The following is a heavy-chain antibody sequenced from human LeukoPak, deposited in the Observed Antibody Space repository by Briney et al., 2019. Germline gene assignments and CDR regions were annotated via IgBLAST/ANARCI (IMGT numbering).Heavy chain of an antibody. CDR1: GFTFSSYG. CDR3: ARHSWFGEDYFDY. Sequence: GGSLRLSCAASGFTFSSYGMSWVRQAPGKGLEWVSAISGSGGSTYYADSVKGRFTISRDNSKNTLYLQMNSLRAEDTAVYYCARHSWFGEDYFDYWGQGTLVTVSS. J-gene: IGHJ4*02. CDR2: ISGSGGST. V-gene: IGHV3-23*01. D-gene: IGHD3-10*01.